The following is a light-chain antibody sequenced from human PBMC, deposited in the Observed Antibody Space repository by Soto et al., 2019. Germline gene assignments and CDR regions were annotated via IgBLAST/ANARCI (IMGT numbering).Light chain of an antibody. J-gene: IGLJ1*01. CDR1: NIESKS. Sequence: SYELTQPPSVSVSPGQQARITCGGNNIESKSVHWYQQRPGQAPVLVIYVDSDRPSGIPDRFSSSTSGKTAALTISRVEAGDEADYYCQVWDTISDHYVFGSGTKLTVL. CDR3: QVWDTISDHYV. V-gene: IGLV3-21*02. CDR2: VDS.